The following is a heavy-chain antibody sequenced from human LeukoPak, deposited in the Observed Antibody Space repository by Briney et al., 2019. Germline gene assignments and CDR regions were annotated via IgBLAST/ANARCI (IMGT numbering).Heavy chain of an antibody. D-gene: IGHD6-6*01. J-gene: IGHJ4*02. CDR1: GYRFTTYW. CDR2: IYPGDSET. CDR3: ARGDSSYTFDY. V-gene: IGHV5-51*01. Sequence: GESLKISCKASGYRFTTYWIAWVRQMPGKGLEWMGIIYPGDSETRYSPSFHGQVTISADKSTSTAYLQWSSLQASDSAMYYCARGDSSYTFDYWGQGTLVTVSS.